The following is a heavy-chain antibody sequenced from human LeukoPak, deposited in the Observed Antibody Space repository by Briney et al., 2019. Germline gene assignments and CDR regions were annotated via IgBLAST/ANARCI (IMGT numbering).Heavy chain of an antibody. CDR1: GYTFTSYD. Sequence: GASVKVSCKASGYTFTSYDINWVRQATGQGLERMGWMNPNSGNTGYAQKFQGRVTMTRNTSISTAYMELSSLRSEDTAVYYCAREYRGVTRYYYYGMDVWGQGTTVTVSS. J-gene: IGHJ6*02. CDR2: MNPNSGNT. D-gene: IGHD3-10*01. CDR3: AREYRGVTRYYYYGMDV. V-gene: IGHV1-8*01.